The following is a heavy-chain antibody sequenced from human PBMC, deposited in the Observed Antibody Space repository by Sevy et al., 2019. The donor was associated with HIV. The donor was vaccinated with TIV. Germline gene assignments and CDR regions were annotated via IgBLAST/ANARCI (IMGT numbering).Heavy chain of an antibody. V-gene: IGHV3-74*03. CDR3: SRSLAGTRNAFDL. Sequence: GGSLRLSCAAAGLTLSSQWMHWVRQAPGKGLVWVSRINSDGTNTKYADSVKGRFTISRDDAKNTVYLQMNSLRVDDTALYYCSRSLAGTRNAFDLWGQGTAVTVSS. J-gene: IGHJ3*01. D-gene: IGHD2-15*01. CDR2: INSDGTNT. CDR1: GLTLSSQW.